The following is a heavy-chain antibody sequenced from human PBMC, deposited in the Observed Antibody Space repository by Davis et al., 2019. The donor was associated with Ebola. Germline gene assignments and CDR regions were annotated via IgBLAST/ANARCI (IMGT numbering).Heavy chain of an antibody. Sequence: ASVQVSCKASSYTFTSSYMHRPRHPPGQAPECMGLINASGGSTSYAQKFQGPVTMTRDTSTSTVYMELSSLRSEDTAVYYCARDSMIFGGGGWFDPWGQGTLVTVSS. V-gene: IGHV1-46*01. J-gene: IGHJ5*02. CDR1: SYTFTSSY. CDR3: ARDSMIFGGGGWFDP. CDR2: INASGGST. D-gene: IGHD3/OR15-3a*01.